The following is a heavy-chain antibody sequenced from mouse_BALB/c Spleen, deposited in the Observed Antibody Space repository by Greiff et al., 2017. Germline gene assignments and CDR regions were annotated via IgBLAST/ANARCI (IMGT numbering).Heavy chain of an antibody. V-gene: IGHV1S81*02. D-gene: IGHD1-1*01. J-gene: IGHJ4*01. CDR1: GYTFTSYY. CDR3: TRGGYGSSYAMDY. Sequence: QVQLQQSGAELVKPGASVKLSCKASGYTFTSYYMYWVKQRPGQGLEWIGEINPSNGGTNFNEKFKSKATLTVDKSSSTAYMQLSGLTSEDSAVYYCTRGGYGSSYAMDYWGQGTSVTVSS. CDR2: INPSNGGT.